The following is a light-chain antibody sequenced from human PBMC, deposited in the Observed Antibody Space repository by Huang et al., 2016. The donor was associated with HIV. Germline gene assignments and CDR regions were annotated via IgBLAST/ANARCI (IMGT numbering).Light chain of an antibody. V-gene: IGKV3-11*01. CDR1: QSVSSY. CDR2: DAY. Sequence: EIVLTQSPATLSLSPGDRATLSCRASQSVSSYLAWYQQKPGQAPRLLIYDAYNRATGIPARFSGSGSGTDFTLTISSLEPEDFAVYYCQQRSNWPPAFGQGTRLEIK. J-gene: IGKJ5*01. CDR3: QQRSNWPPA.